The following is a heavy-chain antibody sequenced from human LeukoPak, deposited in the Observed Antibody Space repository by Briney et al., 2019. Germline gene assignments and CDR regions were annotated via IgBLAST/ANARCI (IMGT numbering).Heavy chain of an antibody. CDR3: AKSLRITMVRGVIIPSTGYYMDV. CDR2: ISGSGGST. J-gene: IGHJ6*03. Sequence: GGSLRLSCAASGFTFSSYAISWVRQAPGKGLEWVSAISGSGGSTYYADYDKGRFTISRDNSKNSLYLQMNSLRAEDTAVYYCAKSLRITMVRGVIIPSTGYYMDVWGKGTTVTVSS. V-gene: IGHV3-23*01. CDR1: GFTFSSYA. D-gene: IGHD3-10*01.